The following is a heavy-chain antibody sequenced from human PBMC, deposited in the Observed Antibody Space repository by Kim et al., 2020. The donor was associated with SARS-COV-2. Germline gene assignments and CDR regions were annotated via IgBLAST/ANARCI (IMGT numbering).Heavy chain of an antibody. J-gene: IGHJ4*02. V-gene: IGHV4-39*01. CDR3: ARRQYQSYFDY. Sequence: SYNPSLKSRVHIALDTSKNQFSLELSSVTAADTAVYYCARRQYQSYFDYWGQGTLVTVSS. D-gene: IGHD2-2*01.